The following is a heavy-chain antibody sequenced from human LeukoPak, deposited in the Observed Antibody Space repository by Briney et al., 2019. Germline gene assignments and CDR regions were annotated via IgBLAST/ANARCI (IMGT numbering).Heavy chain of an antibody. D-gene: IGHD1-26*01. V-gene: IGHV4-4*07. CDR2: IYTSGST. CDR1: GGSFSGYY. Sequence: SETLSLTCAVYGGSFSGYYWSWIRQPAGKGLEWIGRIYTSGSTTYNSSLRSRVTISLDTSKNHFSLRLSSVTAADTAVYYCARDREVGATGYYFDYWGQGTLVTVSS. CDR3: ARDREVGATGYYFDY. J-gene: IGHJ4*02.